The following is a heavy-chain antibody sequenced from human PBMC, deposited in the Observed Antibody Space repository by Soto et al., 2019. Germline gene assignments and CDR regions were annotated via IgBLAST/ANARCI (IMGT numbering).Heavy chain of an antibody. CDR1: GGSFSGYY. Sequence: SETLSLTCAVYGGSFSGYYWSWIRQPPGKGLEWIGEINHSGSTNYNPSLKSRVTISVDTSKNQFSLKLSYVTAEDTAVYYCARDRSTIFGVGDYYYYYGMDVWGQGTTGT. V-gene: IGHV4-34*01. CDR3: ARDRSTIFGVGDYYYYYGMDV. CDR2: INHSGST. D-gene: IGHD3-3*01. J-gene: IGHJ6*02.